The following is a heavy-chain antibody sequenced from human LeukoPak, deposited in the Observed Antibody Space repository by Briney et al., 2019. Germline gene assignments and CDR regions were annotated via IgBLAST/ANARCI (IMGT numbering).Heavy chain of an antibody. CDR1: GFSLSTTGVG. J-gene: IGHJ4*02. Sequence: SGPTLVNPTETLTLTCTFSGFSLSTTGVGVGWIRQPPGKALEWLALISWNDGKRYSPSLKTSVTIPKDTSINQVVLTKTNMDHAYTATYYCAHRLDDGSGTYSYYVDYWGQGTLVTVSS. CDR2: ISWNDGK. D-gene: IGHD3-10*01. CDR3: AHRLDDGSGTYSYYVDY. V-gene: IGHV2-5*01.